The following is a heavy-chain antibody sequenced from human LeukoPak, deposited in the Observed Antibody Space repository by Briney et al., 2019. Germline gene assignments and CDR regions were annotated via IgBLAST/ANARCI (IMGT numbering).Heavy chain of an antibody. CDR1: GFTFSSYG. J-gene: IGHJ4*02. V-gene: IGHV3-30*18. CDR2: ISYDGSNK. D-gene: IGHD3-9*01. CDR3: AKDLLSNYDILTGYPGIDY. Sequence: GGSLRLSCAASGFTFSSYGMHWVRQAPGKGLEWVAVISYDGSNKYHADSVKGRFTISRDNSKNTLYLQMNSLRAEDTAVYYCAKDLLSNYDILTGYPGIDYWGQGTLVTVSS.